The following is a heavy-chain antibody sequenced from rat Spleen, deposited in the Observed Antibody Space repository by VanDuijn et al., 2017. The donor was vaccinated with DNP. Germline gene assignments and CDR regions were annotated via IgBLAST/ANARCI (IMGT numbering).Heavy chain of an antibody. CDR2: ISYSGST. Sequence: EVQLQESGPGLVKPSQSLSLTCSVTGYSITSNYWGWIRKFPGNKMEWMGYISYSGSTNYNPSLKSRISITRDTSKNQFFLQLNSVTTEDTATYYCARWSSSVFAFWGQGTLVTVSS. CDR1: GYSITSNY. J-gene: IGHJ3*01. D-gene: IGHD1-8*01. CDR3: ARWSSSVFAF. V-gene: IGHV3-1*01.